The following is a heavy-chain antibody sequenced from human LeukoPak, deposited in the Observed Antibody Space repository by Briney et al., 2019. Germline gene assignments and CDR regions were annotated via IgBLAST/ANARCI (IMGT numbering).Heavy chain of an antibody. CDR2: IIPIFGTA. Sequence: SVKVSCKASGGTFSSHAISWVRQAPGQGLEWMGRIIPIFGTANYAQKFQGRVTITTDESTSTAYMELSSLRSEDTAVYYCASRWRIPGKDILTSYDDYWGQGTLVTVSS. D-gene: IGHD3-9*01. CDR3: ASRWRIPGKDILTSYDDY. CDR1: GGTFSSHA. V-gene: IGHV1-69*05. J-gene: IGHJ4*02.